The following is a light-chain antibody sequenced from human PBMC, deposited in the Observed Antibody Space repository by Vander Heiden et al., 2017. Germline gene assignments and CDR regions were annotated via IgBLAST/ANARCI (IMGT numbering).Light chain of an antibody. V-gene: IGKV4-1*01. CDR2: WAS. CDR3: QQYYSPPYT. Sequence: DYVMSQSPDSLAVSLGERATINCKSSQSVLYSSDNRNYLAWYQQKSGQPPNLLIYWASSRESGVPDRFSGSGSGTDFTLTISSLQAEDVAVYYCQQYYSPPYTFGQGTKLEIK. J-gene: IGKJ2*01. CDR1: QSVLYSSDNRNY.